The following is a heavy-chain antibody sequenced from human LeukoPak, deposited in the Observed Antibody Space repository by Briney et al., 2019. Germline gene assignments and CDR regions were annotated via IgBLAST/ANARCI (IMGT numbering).Heavy chain of an antibody. Sequence: SETLSLTCAVYGESFSNHYWSWIRQPPGKGLEWIGEVNHSGSTNYNPSLKSRVTISADTSKNQFSLKVTSVTAADTAVYYCARDTPVGLDYWGQGTLVTVSS. CDR1: GESFSNHY. CDR2: VNHSGST. D-gene: IGHD4-23*01. CDR3: ARDTPVGLDY. V-gene: IGHV4-34*01. J-gene: IGHJ4*02.